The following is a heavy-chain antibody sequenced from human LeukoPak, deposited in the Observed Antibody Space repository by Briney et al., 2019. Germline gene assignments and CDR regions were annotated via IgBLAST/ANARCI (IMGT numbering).Heavy chain of an antibody. D-gene: IGHD2-2*01. CDR2: IRSKAYGGTT. CDR3: TTYCSSTSCYAFDI. V-gene: IGHV3-49*04. Sequence: GGSLRLSCTASGFTFGDYAMSWVRQAPGKGLEWISFIRSKAYGGTTEYAASVKDRFTISRDDSKSITYLQMNSLKTEDTAVYYCTTYCSSTSCYAFDIWGQGTMVTVSS. J-gene: IGHJ3*02. CDR1: GFTFGDYA.